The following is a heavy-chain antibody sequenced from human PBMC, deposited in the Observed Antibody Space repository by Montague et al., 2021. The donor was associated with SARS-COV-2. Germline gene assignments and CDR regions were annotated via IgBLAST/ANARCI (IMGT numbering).Heavy chain of an antibody. D-gene: IGHD3-10*01. CDR1: GFTFRSYW. J-gene: IGHJ4*02. CDR3: VRPLWFGDSDYYFES. V-gene: IGHV3-74*01. CDR2: IRPDGTST. Sequence: SLRLSCAASGFTFRSYWMHRVRQVPGRGLVWVSRIRPDGTSTHYXASXKGRFIISRDNAKNTLSLEMTNLRVDDTAIYYCVRPLWFGDSDYYFESWGQGTLVSVSS.